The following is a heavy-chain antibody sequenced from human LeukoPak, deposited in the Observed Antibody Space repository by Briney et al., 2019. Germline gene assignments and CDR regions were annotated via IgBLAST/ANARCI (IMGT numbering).Heavy chain of an antibody. V-gene: IGHV3-23*01. J-gene: IGHJ5*02. CDR3: TKEGLGSGTFSAWFDL. D-gene: IGHD3-10*01. CDR1: GGSFSSYA. CDR2: ISSSGGST. Sequence: ETLSLTCTASGGSFSSYAMSWVHQAPGKGLEWVSAISSSGGSTYYADSVKGRFTISRDNSKNTLYLQMNSLRVEGTAVYYCTKEGLGSGTFSAWFDLWGQGTLVTVSS.